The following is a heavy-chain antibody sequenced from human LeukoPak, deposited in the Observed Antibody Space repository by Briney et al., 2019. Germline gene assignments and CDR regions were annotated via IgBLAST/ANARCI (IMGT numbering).Heavy chain of an antibody. CDR2: INPNSGGT. V-gene: IGHV1-2*02. CDR3: ARARYSSSDY. CDR1: GYTFTGHY. Sequence: ASVKVSCKASGYTFTGHYKHWVRQAPGQGLEWMGWINPNSGGTNYAQKFKGRVTMTRDTSISTAHMELSRLRSDDTAVYYCARARYSSSDYWGQGTLVTVSS. J-gene: IGHJ4*02. D-gene: IGHD6-13*01.